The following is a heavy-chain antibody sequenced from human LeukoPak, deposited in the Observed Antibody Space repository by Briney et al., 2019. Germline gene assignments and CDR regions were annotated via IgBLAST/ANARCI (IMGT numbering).Heavy chain of an antibody. CDR1: GFTFSSYA. CDR2: ISGSGGST. Sequence: GGSLRHSCAASGFTFSSYAMSWVRQAPGKGLEWVSAISGSGGSTYYADSVKGRFTISRDNSKNTLYLQMNSLRAEDTAVYYCAKDISGYRLPTLDYWGQGTLVTVSS. J-gene: IGHJ4*02. D-gene: IGHD6-13*01. V-gene: IGHV3-23*01. CDR3: AKDISGYRLPTLDY.